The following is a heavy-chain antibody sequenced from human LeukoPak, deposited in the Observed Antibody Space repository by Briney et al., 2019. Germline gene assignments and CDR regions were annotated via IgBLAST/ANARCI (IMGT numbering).Heavy chain of an antibody. CDR1: GFTFSNYA. CDR2: ISGDGSIT. Sequence: PGGSLRLSCAASGFTFSNYAMRWVRQAPGKGLEWVSVISGDGSITYYADSVKGRSTVSRDNSRNTLYLQMKSLRVEDTAVYYCAKEGPGITLYYFDSWGQGTLVTVSS. V-gene: IGHV3-23*01. CDR3: AKEGPGITLYYFDS. J-gene: IGHJ4*02. D-gene: IGHD1-20*01.